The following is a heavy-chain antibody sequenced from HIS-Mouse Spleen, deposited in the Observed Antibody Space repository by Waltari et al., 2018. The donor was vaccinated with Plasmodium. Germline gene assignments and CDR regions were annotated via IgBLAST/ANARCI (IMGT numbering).Heavy chain of an antibody. D-gene: IGHD6-13*01. Sequence: VQSGAEVKKPGASVKVSCKASGYTFTGYYMHWVRQAPGQGLEWMGWINPNSGGTNYAQKFQGRVTMTRDTSISTAYMELSRLRSDDTAVYYCARVLGYKAAAGTFVEYFQHWGQGTLVTVS. CDR1: GYTFTGYY. J-gene: IGHJ1*01. V-gene: IGHV1-2*02. CDR2: INPNSGGT. CDR3: ARVLGYKAAAGTFVEYFQH.